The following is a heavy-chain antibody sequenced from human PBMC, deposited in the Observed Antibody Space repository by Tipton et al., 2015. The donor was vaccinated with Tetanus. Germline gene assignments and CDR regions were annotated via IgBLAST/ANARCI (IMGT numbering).Heavy chain of an antibody. D-gene: IGHD2-15*01. V-gene: IGHV3-21*04. CDR2: ISTSSTYI. Sequence: SLRLSCAASGFTFSSYSMNWVRQAPGKGLEWVSSISTSSTYIYYADSVKGRFTISRDNAKNTLSLQMISLRAEDTAIYYCARDLCSGGHCYSTHPGYFDQWGQGTLVTVSS. J-gene: IGHJ4*02. CDR1: GFTFSSYS. CDR3: ARDLCSGGHCYSTHPGYFDQ.